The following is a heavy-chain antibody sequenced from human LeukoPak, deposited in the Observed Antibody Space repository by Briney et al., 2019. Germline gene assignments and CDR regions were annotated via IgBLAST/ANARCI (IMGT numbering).Heavy chain of an antibody. V-gene: IGHV3-23*01. CDR1: GITFSSYA. J-gene: IGHJ4*02. CDR3: VKHRLITVVSSADY. D-gene: IGHD4-23*01. CDR2: ISGSGGIT. Sequence: GGSLRLSCAASGITFSSYAMSWVRQAPEKGLERVSGISGSGGITYYAGSVKGRFTVSRDNSNNTLYLQMNSLRAEDTAVYYCVKHRLITVVSSADYWGQGALVIVSS.